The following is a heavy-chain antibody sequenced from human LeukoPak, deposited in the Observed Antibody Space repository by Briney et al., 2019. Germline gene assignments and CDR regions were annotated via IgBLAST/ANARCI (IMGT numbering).Heavy chain of an antibody. Sequence: SETLSLTCTVSGGSISSYYWSWIRQPPGKGLEWIGYIYYSGSTNYNPSLKSRVTISVGTSKNQFSLKLSSVTAADTAVYYCARSPPTYCSGGSCYYYGMDVWGQGTTVTVSS. V-gene: IGHV4-59*08. CDR3: ARSPPTYCSGGSCYYYGMDV. CDR1: GGSISSYY. D-gene: IGHD2-15*01. CDR2: IYYSGST. J-gene: IGHJ6*02.